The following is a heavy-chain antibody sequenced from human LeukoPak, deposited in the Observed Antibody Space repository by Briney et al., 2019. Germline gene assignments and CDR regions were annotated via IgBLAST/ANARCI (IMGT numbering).Heavy chain of an antibody. CDR2: ISYDGSNK. V-gene: IGHV3-30*18. J-gene: IGHJ5*02. CDR1: GFTFSSYG. Sequence: PGGSLRLSCAASGFTFSSYGMHWVRQAPGKGLEWVAVISYDGSNKYYADSVKGRFTISRDNSKNTLYLQMNSLRAEDTAVYYCAKDSRRWYAKLNWFDPWGQGTLVTVSS. D-gene: IGHD6-13*01. CDR3: AKDSRRWYAKLNWFDP.